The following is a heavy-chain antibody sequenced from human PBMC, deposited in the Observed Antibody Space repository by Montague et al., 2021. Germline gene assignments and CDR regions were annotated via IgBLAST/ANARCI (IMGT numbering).Heavy chain of an antibody. CDR3: ARHSAGFESYYNGLDV. CDR1: GGSFNAYY. J-gene: IGHJ6*02. D-gene: IGHD3-10*01. CDR2: IHHRGSIYYDPTT. Sequence: SETLSLTCAVYGGSFNAYYWSWIRQSPGKGLEWIGEIHHRGSIYYDPTTDYNPSLQSRVTIAVDASKNQFSLRLRSVTAADTAVYYCARHSAGFESYYNGLDVWGRGTPVIVSS. V-gene: IGHV4-34*01.